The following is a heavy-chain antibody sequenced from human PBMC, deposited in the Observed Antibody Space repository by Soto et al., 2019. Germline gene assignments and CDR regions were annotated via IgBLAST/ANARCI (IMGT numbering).Heavy chain of an antibody. CDR1: GFTFDDYA. V-gene: IGHV3-9*01. J-gene: IGHJ4*02. CDR3: VKDRAAGGLHYFDN. Sequence: EVQLVESGGGLVEPGRSLRLSCAASGFTFDDYAMHWVRQAPGKGLEWVSGITWNSGYIGYADSVQGRFTISRDNAKNSLYLQMNSLRAEDTALYYCVKDRAAGGLHYFDNWRQGTLVTVSS. CDR2: ITWNSGYI. D-gene: IGHD6-13*01.